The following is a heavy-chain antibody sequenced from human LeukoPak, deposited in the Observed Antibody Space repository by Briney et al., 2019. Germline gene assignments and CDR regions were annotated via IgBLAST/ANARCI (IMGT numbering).Heavy chain of an antibody. CDR3: ARDGHYYDSSGRFDY. V-gene: IGHV1-2*04. D-gene: IGHD3-22*01. Sequence: ASVKVSCKASGYTFTGYYMHWVRQAPGQGLEWMGWINPNSGGTNYAQKFQGWVTMTRDTSISTAYMELSRLRSDDTAVYYCARDGHYYDSSGRFDYWGQGTLVTVSS. J-gene: IGHJ4*02. CDR1: GYTFTGYY. CDR2: INPNSGGT.